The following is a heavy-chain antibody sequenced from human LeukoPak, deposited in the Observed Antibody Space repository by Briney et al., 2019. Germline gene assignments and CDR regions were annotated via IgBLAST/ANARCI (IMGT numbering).Heavy chain of an antibody. J-gene: IGHJ4*02. CDR2: ISFDGTNI. V-gene: IGHV3-30*03. D-gene: IGHD3-10*01. CDR1: GFTFSTYG. CDR3: ARGFYGSGTFYFDY. Sequence: PGRSLRLSCAGSGFTFSTYGIHWVRQAPGKGLEWVAVISFDGTNIFYSDSVKGRFTISRDNAKNSLYLQMNSLRAEDAAVYYCARGFYGSGTFYFDYWGQGTLVTVSS.